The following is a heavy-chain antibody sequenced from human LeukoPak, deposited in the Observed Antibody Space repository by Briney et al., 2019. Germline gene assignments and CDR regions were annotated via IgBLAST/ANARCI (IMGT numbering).Heavy chain of an antibody. D-gene: IGHD4-17*01. CDR2: ISSSSSSTI. Sequence: SGGSLRLSCTASGFTFGDYAISWVRQAPGKGLEWVSYISSSSSSTIYYADSVKGRFTISRDNAKNSLYLQMNSLRAEDTAVYYCARGDYGVYAGYYYYYMDVWGKGTTVTVSS. CDR1: GFTFGDYA. CDR3: ARGDYGVYAGYYYYYMDV. V-gene: IGHV3-48*01. J-gene: IGHJ6*03.